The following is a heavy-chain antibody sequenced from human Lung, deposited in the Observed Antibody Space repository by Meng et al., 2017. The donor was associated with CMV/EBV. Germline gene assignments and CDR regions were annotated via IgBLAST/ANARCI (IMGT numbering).Heavy chain of an antibody. CDR3: AREEAMVGYYTNWFEA. CDR2: ISGSVGNT. V-gene: IGHV3-23*01. J-gene: IGHJ5*02. Sequence: GGSLRLXCAASGFPFRSYAMSWVRQAPGKGLEWVSSISGSVGNTYYTDSVKGRFTISRDNSGDTLYMQMSSLRAEDTAVYYCAREEAMVGYYTNWFEAWGQGDXVNGAS. CDR1: GFPFRSYA. D-gene: IGHD5-18*01.